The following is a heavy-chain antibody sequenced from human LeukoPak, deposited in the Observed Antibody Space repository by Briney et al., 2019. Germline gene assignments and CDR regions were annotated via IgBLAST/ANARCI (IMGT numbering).Heavy chain of an antibody. CDR3: ARARSYDSSGYYTYFDY. Sequence: PSQTLSLTCTVSGGSISSGGYYWSWIRQHPGKGLEWIGYIYYSGTTHYNPSLKSRVTISVDTSKNQFSLKLSSVTAADTAVYYCARARSYDSSGYYTYFDYWGQGTLVTVSS. D-gene: IGHD3-22*01. J-gene: IGHJ4*02. V-gene: IGHV4-31*03. CDR1: GGSISSGGYY. CDR2: IYYSGTT.